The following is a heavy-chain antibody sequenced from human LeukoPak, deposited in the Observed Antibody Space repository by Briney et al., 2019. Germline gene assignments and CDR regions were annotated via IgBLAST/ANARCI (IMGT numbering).Heavy chain of an antibody. J-gene: IGHJ5*02. CDR3: AKDRAVGATMSGNWFDP. CDR1: GFTFSSYA. D-gene: IGHD1-26*01. V-gene: IGHV3-23*01. Sequence: GGSLRLSCAASGFTFSSYAMSWVRQAPGKGLEWVSAISGSGGSTYYADSVKGRFTISRDNSRNTLYLQMNSLRAEDTAVYYCAKDRAVGATMSGNWFDPWGQGTLVTVSS. CDR2: ISGSGGST.